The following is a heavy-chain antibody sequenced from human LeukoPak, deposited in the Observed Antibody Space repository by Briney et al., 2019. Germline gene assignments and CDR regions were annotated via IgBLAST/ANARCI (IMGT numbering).Heavy chain of an antibody. Sequence: SETLSLTCAVYGGSFSGYYWSWIRQPPGKGLEWIGEINHSGSTNYNPSLKGRVTISVDTSKNQFSLKLSSVTAADTAVYYCARGDRYFQHWGQGTLVTVSS. CDR2: INHSGST. CDR3: ARGDRYFQH. V-gene: IGHV4-34*01. CDR1: GGSFSGYY. J-gene: IGHJ1*01.